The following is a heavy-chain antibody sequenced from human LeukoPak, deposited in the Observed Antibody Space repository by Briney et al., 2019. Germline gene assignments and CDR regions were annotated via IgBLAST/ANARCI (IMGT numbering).Heavy chain of an antibody. Sequence: GESLQISCKGSGYSFTSYWIGWVRPVPGKGLEWMGIIYPGDSDTRYSPSFQGQVTISADKSTITAYLQWSSLKASDTAMYYCATSLDYDFWSGSDYWGQGTLVTVSS. CDR2: IYPGDSDT. J-gene: IGHJ4*02. V-gene: IGHV5-51*01. D-gene: IGHD3-3*01. CDR1: GYSFTSYW. CDR3: ATSLDYDFWSGSDY.